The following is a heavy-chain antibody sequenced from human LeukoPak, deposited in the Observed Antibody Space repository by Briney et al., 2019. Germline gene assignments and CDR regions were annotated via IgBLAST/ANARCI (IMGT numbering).Heavy chain of an antibody. Sequence: SETLSLTCAVYGGSFSGYYWSWIRQPPGKGLEWIGEINHSGSTNYNPSLKSRVTISVDTSKNQFSLKLSSVTAADTAVYYCASLPYGDYDGYWGQGTLVTVSS. V-gene: IGHV4-34*01. CDR2: INHSGST. CDR1: GGSFSGYY. J-gene: IGHJ4*02. D-gene: IGHD4-17*01. CDR3: ASLPYGDYDGY.